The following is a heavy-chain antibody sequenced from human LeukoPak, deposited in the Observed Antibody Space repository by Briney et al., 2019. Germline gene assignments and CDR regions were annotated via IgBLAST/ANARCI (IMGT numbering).Heavy chain of an antibody. CDR3: ARGGAARPDY. CDR1: GFTFRNSG. J-gene: IGHJ4*02. Sequence: PGGSLRLSCAASGFTFRNSGMNWVRQAPGKGLEWVSYISATSSTTTYADSVKGRFTISRDNAKNSLYLQINSLRPEDTAVYYCARGGAARPDYWGQGTLVTVSS. V-gene: IGHV3-48*01. D-gene: IGHD6-6*01. CDR2: ISATSSTT.